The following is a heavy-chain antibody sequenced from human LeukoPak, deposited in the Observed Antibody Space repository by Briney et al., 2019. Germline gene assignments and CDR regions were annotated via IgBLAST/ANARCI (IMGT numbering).Heavy chain of an antibody. Sequence: GGSLRLSCATSGFAFNNYNMNWVRQAPGRALEWVSSITSSGTYIFYADSVKGRFTISRDNAKNSLYLQMNSLRAEDTAVYYCARVTGQANYYDSSNYYYYMDVWGKGTTVTVSS. CDR3: ARVTGQANYYDSSNYYYYMDV. D-gene: IGHD3-22*01. CDR2: ITSSGTYI. J-gene: IGHJ6*03. V-gene: IGHV3-21*01. CDR1: GFAFNNYN.